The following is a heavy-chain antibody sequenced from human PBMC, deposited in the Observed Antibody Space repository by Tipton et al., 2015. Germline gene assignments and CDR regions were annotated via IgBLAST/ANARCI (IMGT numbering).Heavy chain of an antibody. CDR3: ARVSGGYVAGGWDRPGYHYHYGMDV. D-gene: IGHD6-19*01. Sequence: LRLSCIVSGDSIRNYYWSWIRQSAGKGLEWIGRILNNQTANYSPSLMSRITMSVDTPKNQLSLRLSSVTAADTAVYYCARVSGGYVAGGWDRPGYHYHYGMDVWGQGTTVTVSS. J-gene: IGHJ6*02. CDR2: ILNNQTA. V-gene: IGHV4-4*07. CDR1: GDSIRNYY.